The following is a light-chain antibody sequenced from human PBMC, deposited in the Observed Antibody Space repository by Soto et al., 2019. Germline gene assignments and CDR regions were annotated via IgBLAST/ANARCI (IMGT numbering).Light chain of an antibody. J-gene: IGKJ5*01. Sequence: EIVLTQSPGTLSLSPGGRTTLSCRPSQSVSSSYLAWYQQKPGQAPRLLIYGASTRATGIPARFSGSGSGTEFTLTISSLEPEDFAVYYCQQRSEWPITFGQGTRLEIK. CDR1: QSVSSSY. CDR3: QQRSEWPIT. CDR2: GAS. V-gene: IGKV3D-20*02.